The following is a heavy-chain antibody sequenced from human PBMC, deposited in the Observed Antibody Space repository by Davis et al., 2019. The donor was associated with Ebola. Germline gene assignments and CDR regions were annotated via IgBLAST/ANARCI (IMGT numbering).Heavy chain of an antibody. V-gene: IGHV1-3*01. CDR3: ARGTSMVQGVIIYYYYYGMDV. CDR2: INAGNGNT. CDR1: GYTFTSYA. D-gene: IGHD3-10*01. Sequence: ASVKVSCKASGYTFTSYAMHWVRQAPGQRLEWMGWINAGNGNTKYSQKFQGRVTITRDTSASTAYMELRSLRSDDTAVYYCARGTSMVQGVIIYYYYYGMDVWGQGTTVTVSS. J-gene: IGHJ6*02.